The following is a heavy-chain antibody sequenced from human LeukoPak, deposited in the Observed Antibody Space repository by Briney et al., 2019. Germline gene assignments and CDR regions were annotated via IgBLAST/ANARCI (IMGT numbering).Heavy chain of an antibody. Sequence: PGGSLRLSCAASGFTFSTYAMTWVRQAPGKGLEWVSLISGTGGSTYYADSVKGRFTISRDNSKNTLYLQMNRLRAEDMAVYYCAKEIYYDSSPWAFDIWGQGTMVTVSS. J-gene: IGHJ3*02. V-gene: IGHV3-23*01. CDR2: ISGTGGST. CDR1: GFTFSTYA. D-gene: IGHD3-22*01. CDR3: AKEIYYDSSPWAFDI.